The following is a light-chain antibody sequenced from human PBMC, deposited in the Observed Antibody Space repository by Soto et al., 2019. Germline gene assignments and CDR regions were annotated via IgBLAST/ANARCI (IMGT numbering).Light chain of an antibody. CDR3: QQYDTSALT. V-gene: IGKV3-20*01. J-gene: IGKJ4*01. CDR2: GAS. Sequence: EIVLTQSPGTLSLSPGERATLSCRASQSVISNYLAWYQQKPGQAPSLLIYGASSRATGIPDRFSGSGSGTDFTLTISRLEPEDFAVYYCQQYDTSALTFGGGTRVDIK. CDR1: QSVISNY.